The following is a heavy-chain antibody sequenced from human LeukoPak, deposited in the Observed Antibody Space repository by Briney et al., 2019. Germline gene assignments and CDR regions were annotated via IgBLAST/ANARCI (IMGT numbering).Heavy chain of an antibody. CDR2: IYYSGST. D-gene: IGHD2-2*01. Sequence: PSETLSLTCTVSGDSISSSSYYWGCIRQPPGKGLEWIGCIYYSGSTYYNPSLKSRVTISVDSSKNHFSLRLSSVTAADTAVYYCARGFRNCSSTTCYGGYYFDYWGQGTLVTVSS. CDR1: GDSISSSSYY. CDR3: ARGFRNCSSTTCYGGYYFDY. V-gene: IGHV4-39*02. J-gene: IGHJ4*02.